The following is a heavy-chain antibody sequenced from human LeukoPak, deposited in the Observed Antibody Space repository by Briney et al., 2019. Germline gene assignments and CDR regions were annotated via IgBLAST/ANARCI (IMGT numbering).Heavy chain of an antibody. V-gene: IGHV3-48*04. D-gene: IGHD3-22*01. J-gene: IGHJ4*02. CDR3: ARDPYYYDSSGERDY. Sequence: GGSLRLSCGASGLTFSTYSMNWVRQAPGKGLEWVSYISSDSGTIYYADSVKGRFTISRDNAKNSLYLQMNSLRAEDTAVYYCARDPYYYDSSGERDYWGQGTLVTVSS. CDR1: GLTFSTYS. CDR2: ISSDSGTI.